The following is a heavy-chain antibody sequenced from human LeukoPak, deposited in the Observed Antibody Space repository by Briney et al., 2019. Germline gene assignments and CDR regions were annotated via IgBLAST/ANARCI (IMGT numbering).Heavy chain of an antibody. Sequence: ASVKVSCKASGGTFSSYAISWVLQAPGQGLEWMGWISAYNGNTNYAQKLQGRVTMTTDTSTSTAYMELRSLRSDDTAVYYCARDRDKNIVVVPAAYDYWGQGTLVTVSS. V-gene: IGHV1-18*01. CDR1: GGTFSSYA. D-gene: IGHD2-2*01. J-gene: IGHJ4*02. CDR2: ISAYNGNT. CDR3: ARDRDKNIVVVPAAYDY.